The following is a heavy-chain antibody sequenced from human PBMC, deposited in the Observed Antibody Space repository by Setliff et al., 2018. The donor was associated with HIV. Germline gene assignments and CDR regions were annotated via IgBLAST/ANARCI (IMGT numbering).Heavy chain of an antibody. V-gene: IGHV4-61*09. J-gene: IGHJ4*02. CDR1: GGSIGSGSHY. CDR2: IYTTGST. Sequence: PSETLSLTCTVSGGSIGSGSHYWSWIRQPAGKGLEWIGHIYTTGSTNYNPSLKSRVTISLDTSKNQFSLKLTSVTAADTAVYYCARAGSAAASPLDYWGQGTLVTVSS. CDR3: ARAGSAAASPLDY. D-gene: IGHD6-6*01.